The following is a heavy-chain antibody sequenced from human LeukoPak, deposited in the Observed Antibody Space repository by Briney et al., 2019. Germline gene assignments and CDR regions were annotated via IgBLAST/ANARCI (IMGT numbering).Heavy chain of an antibody. Sequence: ASVKVSCKASGYTFTGYYMHWVRQAPGQGLEWMGCINPNSGDKKYAQKFQYRVTMTRDTSISTAYMELSRLTSDDTAVYYCARVWVYCSGGSCAHFDSWGQGTLVTVSS. J-gene: IGHJ4*02. CDR1: GYTFTGYY. CDR3: ARVWVYCSGGSCAHFDS. D-gene: IGHD2-15*01. CDR2: INPNSGDK. V-gene: IGHV1-2*02.